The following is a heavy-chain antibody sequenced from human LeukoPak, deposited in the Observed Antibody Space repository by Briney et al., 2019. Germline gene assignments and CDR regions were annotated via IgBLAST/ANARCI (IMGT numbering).Heavy chain of an antibody. Sequence: SETLSLTCTVSGGSISSYYWSWIRQPPGKGLEWIGYIYYSGSTNYNPSLKSRVTISVDTSKNQFSLKLSSVTAADTAVYYCARHGNDFWSGYSDYCYMDVWGKGTTVTVSS. CDR1: GGSISSYY. J-gene: IGHJ6*03. D-gene: IGHD3-3*01. CDR3: ARHGNDFWSGYSDYCYMDV. V-gene: IGHV4-59*08. CDR2: IYYSGST.